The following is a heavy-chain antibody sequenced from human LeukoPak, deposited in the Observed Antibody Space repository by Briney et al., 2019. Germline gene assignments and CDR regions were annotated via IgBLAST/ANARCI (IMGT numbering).Heavy chain of an antibody. CDR2: INGNGAST. V-gene: IGHV3-23*01. D-gene: IGHD3-22*01. Sequence: GGSLRLSCAASGFTFSNYAMSWVRQAPGKGLEWVSNINGNGASTYYADSVKGRFTISRDNSKNTLYLQMNSLRAEDTAVYYCARDRGYYDSSGYYYYYYMDVWGKGTTVTVSS. J-gene: IGHJ6*03. CDR1: GFTFSNYA. CDR3: ARDRGYYDSSGYYYYYYMDV.